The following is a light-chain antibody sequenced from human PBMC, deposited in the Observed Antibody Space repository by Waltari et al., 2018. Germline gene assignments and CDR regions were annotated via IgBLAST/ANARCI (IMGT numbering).Light chain of an antibody. CDR3: ATWDNSLDAVV. V-gene: IGLV1-44*01. J-gene: IGLJ2*01. Sequence: QSVLTQPPSASWTPGQRVTISCSGGSSNIGTYGVNWYQQLPGTAPKLLISGHDQRPSGVTDRFSASKSGTSASLAISGLQFEDEAEYYCATWDNSLDAVVFGGGTKLTVL. CDR2: GHD. CDR1: SSNIGTYG.